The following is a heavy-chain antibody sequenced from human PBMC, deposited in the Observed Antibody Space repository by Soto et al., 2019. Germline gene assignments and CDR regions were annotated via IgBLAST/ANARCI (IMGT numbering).Heavy chain of an antibody. J-gene: IGHJ4*02. D-gene: IGHD6-19*01. Sequence: SVKVSCKASGGTFSSYAISWVRQAPGQGLEWMGGIIPIFGTANYAQKFQGRVTITADESTSTAYMELSSLRSEDTAVYYCARRLAVAGSSGFDFWGQGTLVTVSS. CDR3: ARRLAVAGSSGFDF. CDR1: GGTFSSYA. CDR2: IIPIFGTA. V-gene: IGHV1-69*13.